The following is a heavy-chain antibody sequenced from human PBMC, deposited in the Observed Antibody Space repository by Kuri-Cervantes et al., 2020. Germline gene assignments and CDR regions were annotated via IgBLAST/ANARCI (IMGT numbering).Heavy chain of an antibody. J-gene: IGHJ4*02. CDR2: IRTKTYDSTP. V-gene: IGHV3-71*01. D-gene: IGHD3-22*01. Sequence: GESLKISCAASGFTFSDYYMSWVRQAPGKGLEWVGFIRTKTYDSTPEYAASVEDRFTISRDDSKSMAYLQMNSLTTDDTAVYYCIREIVGRGAGDYWGQGTLVTVSS. CDR1: GFTFSDYY. CDR3: IREIVGRGAGDY.